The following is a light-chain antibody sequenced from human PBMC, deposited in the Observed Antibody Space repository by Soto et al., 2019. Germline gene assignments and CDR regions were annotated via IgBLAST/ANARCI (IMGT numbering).Light chain of an antibody. CDR2: GNS. CDR3: QSYDSSVSKVV. Sequence: QSVLTQPPSVSGAPGQRVTISCTGSSSNIGAGYDVHWYQQLPVTAPKLLIYGNSNRPSGVPDRFSGSNSGTSASLAITGLQAEDEADYYCQSYDSSVSKVVFGGGTKLTVL. J-gene: IGLJ2*01. CDR1: SSNIGAGYD. V-gene: IGLV1-40*01.